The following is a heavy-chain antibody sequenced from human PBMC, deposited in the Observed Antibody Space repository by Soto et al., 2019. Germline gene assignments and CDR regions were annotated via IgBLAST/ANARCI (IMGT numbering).Heavy chain of an antibody. Sequence: GGSLRLSCTALTNYSVNWVRQAPGKGLEWVSSISSSGAYPYYADSVRGRFTISRDNAKNSVDLQMNSLRAEDTAVYYCVRGYGNYEGFEYWGQGTLVTVSS. J-gene: IGHJ4*02. D-gene: IGHD4-17*01. CDR2: ISSSGAYP. CDR1: TNYS. CDR3: VRGYGNYEGFEY. V-gene: IGHV3-21*01.